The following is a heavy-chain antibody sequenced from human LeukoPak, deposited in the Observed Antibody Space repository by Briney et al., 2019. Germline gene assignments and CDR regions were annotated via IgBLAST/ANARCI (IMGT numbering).Heavy chain of an antibody. CDR2: IDWDDDK. CDR1: GISLSTSGMR. CDR3: TRIGFFYDSSGYSGAFDI. Sequence: SGPTLVNPTQTLTLTCTFSGISLSTSGMRVSWIRQPPGKALEWLARIDWDDDKFYSTSLKTRLTISKDTPKNQVVLTMTNMDPVDTATYYCTRIGFFYDSSGYSGAFDIWGQGTMVIVSS. J-gene: IGHJ3*02. D-gene: IGHD3-22*01. V-gene: IGHV2-70*04.